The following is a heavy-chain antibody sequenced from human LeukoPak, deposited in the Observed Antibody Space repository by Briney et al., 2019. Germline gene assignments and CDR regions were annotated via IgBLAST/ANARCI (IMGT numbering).Heavy chain of an antibody. CDR1: GGSISSYY. CDR2: IYYSGST. V-gene: IGHV4-59*01. CDR3: ASSYYDSSGYYSGFDY. Sequence: SETLSLTCTVSGGSISSYYWSWLRQPPGEGLEWIGYIYYSGSTKYNPSLKSRVTISVDTSKNQFSLKLSSVTAADTAVYYCASSYYDSSGYYSGFDYWGQGTLVTVSS. J-gene: IGHJ4*02. D-gene: IGHD3-22*01.